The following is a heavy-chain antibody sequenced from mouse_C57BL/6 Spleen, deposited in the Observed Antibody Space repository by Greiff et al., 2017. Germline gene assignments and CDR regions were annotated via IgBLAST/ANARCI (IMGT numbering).Heavy chain of an antibody. D-gene: IGHD1-1*01. CDR2: IWSGGST. V-gene: IGHV2-2*01. CDR3: ASPNYYGSSYAYFAY. Sequence: VQLQQSGPGLVQPSQSLSITCTVSGFSLTSYGVHWVRQSPGKGLEWLGVIWSGGSTDYNAAFIYRLSTSKDNSKSQVFFKMNSLQADDTAIYYCASPNYYGSSYAYFAYWGQGTLVTVSA. CDR1: GFSLTSYG. J-gene: IGHJ3*01.